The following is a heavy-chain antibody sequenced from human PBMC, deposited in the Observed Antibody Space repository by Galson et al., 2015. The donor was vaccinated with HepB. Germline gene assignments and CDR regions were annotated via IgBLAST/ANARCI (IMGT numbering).Heavy chain of an antibody. D-gene: IGHD2-2*01. CDR1: GGTFSSYA. CDR3: ARGPIVVVPAARGAFDI. CDR2: IIPIFGTA. V-gene: IGHV1-69*13. Sequence: SVKVSCKASGGTFSSYAISWVRQAPGQGLEWMGGIIPIFGTANYAQKFQGRVTITADESTSTAYMELSSLRSEDTAVYYCARGPIVVVPAARGAFDIWGQGTMVTVSS. J-gene: IGHJ3*02.